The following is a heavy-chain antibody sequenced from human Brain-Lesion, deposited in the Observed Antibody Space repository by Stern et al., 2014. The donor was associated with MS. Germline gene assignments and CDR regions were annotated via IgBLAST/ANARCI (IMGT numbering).Heavy chain of an antibody. CDR1: GGSISSSNW. CDR3: ARFPASRPHVFDS. CDR2: SDHSGST. V-gene: IGHV4-4*02. D-gene: IGHD6-13*01. J-gene: IGHJ4*02. Sequence: VQLVESGPGLVKPSGTLSLTCAVSGGSISSSNWWSWVRQSPGKGLEWIGESDHSGSTIYNPSLTSRVTVSVDKSKTRFSLNLRSVTAADTAVYFCARFPASRPHVFDSWGQGTLVTVSS.